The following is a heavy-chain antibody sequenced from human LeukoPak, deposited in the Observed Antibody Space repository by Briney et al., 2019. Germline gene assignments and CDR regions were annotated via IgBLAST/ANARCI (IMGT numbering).Heavy chain of an antibody. D-gene: IGHD4-17*01. Sequence: PGGSLRLSCAASGFNFSSYGMHWVRQAPGKGLEWVANIKQDGSEKYYVDSVKGRFTISRDNAKNSLYLQMNSLRAEDTAVYYCARDFLGGDYSANWGQGTLVTVSS. CDR3: ARDFLGGDYSAN. J-gene: IGHJ4*02. CDR1: GFNFSSYG. V-gene: IGHV3-7*01. CDR2: IKQDGSEK.